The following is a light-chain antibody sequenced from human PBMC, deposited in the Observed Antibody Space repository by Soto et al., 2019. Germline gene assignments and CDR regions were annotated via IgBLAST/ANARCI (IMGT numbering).Light chain of an antibody. J-gene: IGLJ1*01. CDR1: SSDVGGYNY. V-gene: IGLV2-8*01. CDR2: EVS. CDR3: SSYAGSNNYV. Sequence: QPVLTQPPSASGSPGQSVTISRTGTSSDVGGYNYVSWYQQHPGKAPKLMIYEVSKRPSGVPDRFSGSKSGNTASLTVSGLQAEDEADYYCSSYAGSNNYVFGTGTKLTVL.